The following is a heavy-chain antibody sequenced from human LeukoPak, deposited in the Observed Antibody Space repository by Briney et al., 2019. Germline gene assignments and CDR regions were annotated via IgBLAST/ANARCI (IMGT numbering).Heavy chain of an antibody. J-gene: IGHJ5*02. D-gene: IGHD2-2*02. CDR2: IYPGDSDT. Sequence: GESLKISCKGSGYSFTSYWIGWVRQMPGKGLEWMGIIYPGDSDTRYSPSFQGQVTISADKSISTAYLQWSSLKASDTAMYYCARPYCFSTNCYTIDPWGQGTLVNVSS. V-gene: IGHV5-51*01. CDR3: ARPYCFSTNCYTIDP. CDR1: GYSFTSYW.